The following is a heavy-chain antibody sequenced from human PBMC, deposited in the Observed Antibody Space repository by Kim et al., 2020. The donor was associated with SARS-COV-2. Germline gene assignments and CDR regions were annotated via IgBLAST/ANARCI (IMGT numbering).Heavy chain of an antibody. Sequence: ASVKVSCKASGYTFTGYYMHWVRQAPGQGLEWMGRINPNSGGTNYAQKFQGRVTMTRDTSISTAYMELSRLRSDDTAVYYCARDLLGFEVVIAIGHVGWFDPWGQGTLVTVSS. V-gene: IGHV1-2*06. CDR1: GYTFTGYY. CDR2: INPNSGGT. D-gene: IGHD2-21*01. CDR3: ARDLLGFEVVIAIGHVGWFDP. J-gene: IGHJ5*02.